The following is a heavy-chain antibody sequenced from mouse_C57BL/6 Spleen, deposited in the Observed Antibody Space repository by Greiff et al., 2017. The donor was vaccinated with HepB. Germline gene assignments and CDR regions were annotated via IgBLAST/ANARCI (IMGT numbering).Heavy chain of an antibody. J-gene: IGHJ2*01. D-gene: IGHD1-1*01. CDR3: ARRNYGSSYGLDY. V-gene: IGHV1-19*01. Sequence: SGPVLVKPGASVKMSCKASGYTFTDYYMNWVKQSHGKSLEWIGVINPYNGGTSYNQKFKGKATLTVDKSSSTAYMELNSLTSEDSAVYYCARRNYGSSYGLDYWGQGTTLTVSS. CDR2: INPYNGGT. CDR1: GYTFTDYY.